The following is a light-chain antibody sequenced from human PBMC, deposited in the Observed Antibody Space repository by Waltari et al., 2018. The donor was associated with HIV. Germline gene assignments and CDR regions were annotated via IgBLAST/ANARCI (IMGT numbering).Light chain of an antibody. CDR3: ASWDSSLSVGV. J-gene: IGLJ3*02. CDR2: ENT. CDR1: RSNIGKNY. Sequence: QSVLTQPPSVSAAPGQTVTISCSGGRSNIGKNYVSWYQQSPGTAPRLLISENTKRRSGLPDRFSGSKSATSATLDITGLQTGDEADYYRASWDSSLSVGVFGGGTRLTVL. V-gene: IGLV1-51*02.